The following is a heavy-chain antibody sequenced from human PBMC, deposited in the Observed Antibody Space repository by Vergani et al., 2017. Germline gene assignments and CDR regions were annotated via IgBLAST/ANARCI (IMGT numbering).Heavy chain of an antibody. CDR1: GYTFTSYY. D-gene: IGHD6-13*01. Sequence: QVQLVQSGAEVKKPGASVKVSCKASGYTFTSYYMHWVRQAPGQGLEWMGIINPSGGSTSYAQKFQGRVTMTRDTSTSTVYMELSSLRSEDTAVYYCATLSIAAAGGDYWGQGTRVTVSA. CDR3: ATLSIAAAGGDY. V-gene: IGHV1-46*01. J-gene: IGHJ4*02. CDR2: INPSGGST.